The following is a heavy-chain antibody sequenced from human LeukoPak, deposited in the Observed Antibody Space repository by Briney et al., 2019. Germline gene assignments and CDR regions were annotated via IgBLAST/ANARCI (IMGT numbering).Heavy chain of an antibody. J-gene: IGHJ4*02. D-gene: IGHD4-17*01. CDR1: GGSISSYY. V-gene: IGHV4-59*08. CDR3: ARGGNYGDYDGYFDY. CDR2: IYYSGST. Sequence: KPSETLSLTCTVSGGSISSYYWSWIRQPPEKGLEWIGYIYYSGSTNYNPSLRSRVTISVDTSKNQFSLKLSSVTAADTAVYYCARGGNYGDYDGYFDYWGQGTLVTVSS.